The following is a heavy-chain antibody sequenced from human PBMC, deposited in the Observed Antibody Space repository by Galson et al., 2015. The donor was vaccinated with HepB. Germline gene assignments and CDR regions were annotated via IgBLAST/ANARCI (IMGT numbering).Heavy chain of an antibody. J-gene: IGHJ4*02. CDR2: IIPILGIA. CDR3: ASGVNGSSYGHRPCDY. D-gene: IGHD5-18*01. V-gene: IGHV1-69*02. CDR1: GGTFNSYT. Sequence: SVKVSCKASGGTFNSYTLSWVRQAPGQGLERMGRIIPILGIANYAQKFQGRVTITADKSTSTAYMELSSLKSEDTAVYFCASGVNGSSYGHRPCDYWGQGTLLTVSS.